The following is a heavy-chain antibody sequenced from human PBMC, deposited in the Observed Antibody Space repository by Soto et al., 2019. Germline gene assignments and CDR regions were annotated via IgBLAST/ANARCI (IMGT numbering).Heavy chain of an antibody. CDR1: GYSFSIYW. Sequence: GESLKISCKGSGYSFSIYWIGWVRQMPGKGLEWMGIIYPGDSDTTYSPSFQGQVTISADKSISTAYLQWSNLKASDTAMYYCARQGAGTAQNFDYWGQGTLVNVSS. D-gene: IGHD1-1*01. CDR3: ARQGAGTAQNFDY. V-gene: IGHV5-51*01. J-gene: IGHJ4*02. CDR2: IYPGDSDT.